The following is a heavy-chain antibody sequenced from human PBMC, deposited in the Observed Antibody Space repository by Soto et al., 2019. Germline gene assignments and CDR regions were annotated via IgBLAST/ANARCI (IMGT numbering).Heavy chain of an antibody. D-gene: IGHD6-13*01. CDR1: GSSISSYY. V-gene: IGHV4-59*08. CDR3: ARGSTGYSSSWYRY. CDR2: IYNSGST. Sequence: PSETLSLTCTVSGSSISSYYWRWIRQPPGKGLEWIVYIYNSGSTNYNPSLMSRVTISVDTSKNQFSLKLSSVTAADTAVYYCARGSTGYSSSWYRYWGQGTLVTVS. J-gene: IGHJ4*02.